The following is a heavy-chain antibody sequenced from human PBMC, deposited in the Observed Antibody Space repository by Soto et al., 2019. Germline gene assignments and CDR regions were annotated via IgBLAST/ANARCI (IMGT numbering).Heavy chain of an antibody. Sequence: SETLSLTCSVSGGSISSSSYSWAWIRQPPGKGLEWIASFYYSGNTFYNPSLKSRVTTFVETSKNQVSLKVSSVTAADTAVYFCARQAWYSSSSYFFDHWGQGTLVTVSS. V-gene: IGHV4-39*01. J-gene: IGHJ4*02. D-gene: IGHD6-6*01. CDR1: GGSISSSSYS. CDR3: ARQAWYSSSSYFFDH. CDR2: FYYSGNT.